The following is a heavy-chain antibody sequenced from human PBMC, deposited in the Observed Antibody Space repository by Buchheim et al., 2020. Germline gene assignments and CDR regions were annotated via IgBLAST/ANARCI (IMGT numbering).Heavy chain of an antibody. CDR3: ARQLEGDFDWLFHFDY. Sequence: QVQLQQWGAGLLKPSETLSLTCTVSGGSISSYYWSWIRQPPGKGLEWIGYIYYSGSTNYNPSLKSRVTISVDTSKNQFSLKLSSVTAADTAVYYCARQLEGDFDWLFHFDYWGQGTL. CDR2: IYYSGST. D-gene: IGHD3-9*01. J-gene: IGHJ4*02. CDR1: GGSISSYY. V-gene: IGHV4-59*08.